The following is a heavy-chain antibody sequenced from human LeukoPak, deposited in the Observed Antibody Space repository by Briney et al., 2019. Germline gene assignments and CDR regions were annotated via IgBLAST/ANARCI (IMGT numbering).Heavy chain of an antibody. CDR3: SRAQDGTTGFDY. CDR1: GITFSDSA. V-gene: IGHV3-73*01. J-gene: IGHJ4*02. Sequence: GESLKLSCVVSGITFSDSAMHWVRQASGKGLEWIGRIRTKATTYTTAYAASVKGRLTISRDDSKNTAYLQMNSLEIEDAAMYYCSRAQDGTTGFDYWGQGTLVTASS. CDR2: IRTKATTYTT. D-gene: IGHD4-17*01.